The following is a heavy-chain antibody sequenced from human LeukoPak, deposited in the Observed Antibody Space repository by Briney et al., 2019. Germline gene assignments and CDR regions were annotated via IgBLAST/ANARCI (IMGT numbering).Heavy chain of an antibody. CDR1: GFALSDYY. D-gene: IGHD3/OR15-3a*01. Sequence: GGSLRLSCAASGFALSDYYMSWIRQAPGKGLEWVSYSSSSGSTIYYADSVKGRFAISRDNAKNSLYLQMNSLRAEDTAVYYCARRRDFIDYWGQGALVTVSS. V-gene: IGHV3-11*01. CDR3: ARRRDFIDY. J-gene: IGHJ4*02. CDR2: SSSSGSTI.